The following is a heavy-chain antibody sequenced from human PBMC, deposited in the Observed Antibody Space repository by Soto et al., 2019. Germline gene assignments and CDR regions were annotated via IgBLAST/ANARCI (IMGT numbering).Heavy chain of an antibody. CDR2: IWYDGSNK. D-gene: IGHD6-19*01. Sequence: GGSLRLSCAASGFTFSSYGMHWVRQAPGKGLEWVAVIWYDGSNKYYADSVKGRFTISRDNSKNTLYLQMNSLGAEDTAVYYCARDVGGYISWGMDVWGQGTTVTVSS. J-gene: IGHJ6*02. V-gene: IGHV3-33*01. CDR1: GFTFSSYG. CDR3: ARDVGGYISWGMDV.